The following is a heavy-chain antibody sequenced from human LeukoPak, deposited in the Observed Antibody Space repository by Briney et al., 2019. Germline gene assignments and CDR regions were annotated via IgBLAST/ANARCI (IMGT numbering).Heavy chain of an antibody. CDR3: AKERRLYCSGGSCYFLDY. V-gene: IGHV3-23*01. CDR2: VSGSGGTT. CDR1: GFTFRSYA. D-gene: IGHD2-15*01. Sequence: GGSLRLSCAASGFTFRSYAMGWVRQAPGKGLEWVSVVSGSGGTTYYTDSVKGRFTISRDNSKNTLYLQMNSLRAEDTAVYYCAKERRLYCSGGSCYFLDYWGQGTLVTVSS. J-gene: IGHJ4*02.